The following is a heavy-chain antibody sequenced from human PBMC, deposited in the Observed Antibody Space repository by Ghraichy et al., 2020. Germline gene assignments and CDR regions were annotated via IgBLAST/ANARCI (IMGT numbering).Heavy chain of an antibody. CDR2: ISYDGSNK. Sequence: GGSLRLSCAASGFTFSSYGMHWVRQAPGKGLEWVAVISYDGSNKYYADSVKGRFTISRDNSKNTLYLQMNSLRAEDTAVYYCAKDPPGIAAAGSEYYYYGMDVWGQGTTVTVSS. CDR3: AKDPPGIAAAGSEYYYYGMDV. V-gene: IGHV3-30*18. D-gene: IGHD6-13*01. J-gene: IGHJ6*02. CDR1: GFTFSSYG.